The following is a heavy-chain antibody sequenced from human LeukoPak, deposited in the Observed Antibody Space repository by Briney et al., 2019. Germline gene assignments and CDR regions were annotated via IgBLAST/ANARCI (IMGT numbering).Heavy chain of an antibody. Sequence: PSETLSLTCAVYGGSFSGYYWSWIRQPPGKGLEWIGEINHSGSTNYNPSLKSRVTISVDTSKNQFSLKLSSVTAADTAVYYCARVRSESEYYGSGSYYNFDYWGQGTLVTVSS. D-gene: IGHD3-10*01. V-gene: IGHV4-34*01. J-gene: IGHJ4*02. CDR1: GGSFSGYY. CDR3: ARVRSESEYYGSGSYYNFDY. CDR2: INHSGST.